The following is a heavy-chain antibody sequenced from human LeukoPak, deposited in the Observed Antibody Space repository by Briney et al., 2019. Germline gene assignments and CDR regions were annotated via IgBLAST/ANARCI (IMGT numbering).Heavy chain of an antibody. CDR2: ISSSSSYI. V-gene: IGHV3-21*01. CDR3: ARAYGSGSYAGYFDY. D-gene: IGHD3-10*01. J-gene: IGHJ4*02. CDR1: GFTFSSYS. Sequence: PGGSLRLSCAASGFTFSSYSMNWVRQAPGKGLEWVSSISSSSSYIYYADSVKGRFTISRDNAKNSLYLQMNSLRAEDTAVYYCARAYGSGSYAGYFDYWGQGTLVTVSS.